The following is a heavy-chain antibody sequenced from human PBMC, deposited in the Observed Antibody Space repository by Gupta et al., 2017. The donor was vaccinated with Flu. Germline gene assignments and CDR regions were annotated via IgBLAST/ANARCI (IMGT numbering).Heavy chain of an antibody. D-gene: IGHD1-1*01. V-gene: IGHV1-8*01. Sequence: QVHLVQSGAEVKKPGASVRVSCKASGYTFRTFHISWVRQATGQGREWVGRVNPNNGLAAYAQDLQGRVTLTVDKSISTAYMEFRSLTSGDTAIDDCAILEAVTSFDYWGQGTPLTVSS. CDR2: VNPNNGLA. CDR1: GYTFRTFH. CDR3: AILEAVTSFDY. J-gene: IGHJ4*02.